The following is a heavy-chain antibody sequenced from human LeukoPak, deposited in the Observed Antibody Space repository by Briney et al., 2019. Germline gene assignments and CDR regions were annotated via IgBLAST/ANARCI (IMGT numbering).Heavy chain of an antibody. CDR1: GGSFSGYY. CDR3: AALLEGPYYYGSGSYMGWARGYYYGMDV. CDR2: INHSGST. V-gene: IGHV4-34*01. D-gene: IGHD3-10*01. J-gene: IGHJ6*04. Sequence: KPSETLSLTCAVYGGSFSGYYWSWIRQPPGKGLEWIGEINHSGSTNYNPSLKSRVTISVDTSKNQFSLKLSSVTAADTAVYYCAALLEGPYYYGSGSYMGWARGYYYGMDVWGKGTTVTVSS.